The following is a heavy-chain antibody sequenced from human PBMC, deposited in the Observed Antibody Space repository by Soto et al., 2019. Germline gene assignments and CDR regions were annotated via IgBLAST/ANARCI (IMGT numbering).Heavy chain of an antibody. V-gene: IGHV4-59*11. CDR2: SNTGGNT. CDR1: GVSISSHY. J-gene: IGHJ4*02. CDR3: ARSDGRY. Sequence: SETLSLTCSVSGVSISSHYWSWIRQPPGKGLEWIGYSNTGGNTIYNPSLKSRITISVDPSNHHFSLKLSSVTAADTAVYYCARSDGRYWGQGTLVPVSS.